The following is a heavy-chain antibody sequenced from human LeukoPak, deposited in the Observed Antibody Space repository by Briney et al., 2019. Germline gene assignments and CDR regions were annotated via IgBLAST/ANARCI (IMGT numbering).Heavy chain of an antibody. V-gene: IGHV1-3*01. Sequence: ASVKVSCKASGYTFTTYTMHWARQAPGQRLEWMGWINAGNGNTRYSQKFQGRVTITRDTSATTAYMELSSLRSEDTAVYYCAIGHLGLSIDYWGQGTLVTVSS. CDR3: AIGHLGLSIDY. CDR2: INAGNGNT. CDR1: GYTFTTYT. D-gene: IGHD2/OR15-2a*01. J-gene: IGHJ4*02.